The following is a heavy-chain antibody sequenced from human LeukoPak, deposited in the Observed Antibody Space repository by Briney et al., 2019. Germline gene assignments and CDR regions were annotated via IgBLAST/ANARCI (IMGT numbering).Heavy chain of an antibody. CDR3: ARGERPYGDYDPGVDY. J-gene: IGHJ4*02. CDR1: GYTFTSYA. CDR2: INTNTGNP. D-gene: IGHD4-17*01. V-gene: IGHV7-4-1*02. Sequence: GASVKVSCKASGYTFTSYAMNWVRQAPGQGLEWMGWINTNTGNPTYAQGFTGRFVFSLDTSVSTAYLQISSLKAEDTAVYYCARGERPYGDYDPGVDYWGQGTLVTVSS.